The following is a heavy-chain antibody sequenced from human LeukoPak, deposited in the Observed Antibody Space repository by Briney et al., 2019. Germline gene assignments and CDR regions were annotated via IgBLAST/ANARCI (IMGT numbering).Heavy chain of an antibody. D-gene: IGHD3-10*01. CDR1: GFIFSTYG. Sequence: GGSLRLSCAASGFIFSTYGMHWVRQAPGKGLEWVAFIRYDGSNKYYADSVKGRFTISRDNSKNTLYLQMNSLRAEDTAVYYCARGKMVRGVPDAFDIWGQGTMVTVSS. J-gene: IGHJ3*02. CDR2: IRYDGSNK. V-gene: IGHV3-30*02. CDR3: ARGKMVRGVPDAFDI.